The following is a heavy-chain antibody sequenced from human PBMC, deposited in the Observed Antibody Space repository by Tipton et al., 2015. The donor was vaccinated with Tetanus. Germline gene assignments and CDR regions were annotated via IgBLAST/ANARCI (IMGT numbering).Heavy chain of an antibody. CDR1: GFTLSAYA. Sequence: SLRLSCAASGFTLSAYAMRWVRQVPGQGLEWVSGISGTGATADYADSVKGRFTITKDDSKNTLYLQMKSLRAEDTAVYYCVRDGYNFIPFDYWGQGTLVTVSS. CDR3: VRDGYNFIPFDY. CDR2: ISGTGATA. J-gene: IGHJ4*02. V-gene: IGHV3-23*01. D-gene: IGHD5-24*01.